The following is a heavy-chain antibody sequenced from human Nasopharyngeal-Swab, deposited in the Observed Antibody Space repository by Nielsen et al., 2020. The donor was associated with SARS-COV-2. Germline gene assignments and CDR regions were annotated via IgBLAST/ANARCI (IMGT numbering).Heavy chain of an antibody. D-gene: IGHD1-26*01. V-gene: IGHV3-74*03. Sequence: GESLKISCATSGFTFRNYWMHWVRQAPGKGLEWVARIDMRGRTTTHADSVKGRFTISRDNAKNTLSLQMNSLTPADTAVYFCVRGPVEGATGYFQFWGQGTLVTVSS. J-gene: IGHJ1*01. CDR1: GFTFRNYW. CDR2: IDMRGRTT. CDR3: VRGPVEGATGYFQF.